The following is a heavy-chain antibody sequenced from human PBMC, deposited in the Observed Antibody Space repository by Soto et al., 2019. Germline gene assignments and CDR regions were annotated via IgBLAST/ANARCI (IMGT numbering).Heavy chain of an antibody. D-gene: IGHD2-15*01. CDR3: AKGGHEGYCSGGSCRASFDY. CDR1: GFTFGSYA. Sequence: LRLSCAASGFTFGSYAINWVRQAPGKGLEWVSTISGSGGSTYYADSLKGRFTISRDNAKNTAHLQMNSLRAEDTAVYYCAKGGHEGYCSGGSCRASFDYRGQGTLVTVSS. CDR2: ISGSGGST. J-gene: IGHJ4*02. V-gene: IGHV3-23*01.